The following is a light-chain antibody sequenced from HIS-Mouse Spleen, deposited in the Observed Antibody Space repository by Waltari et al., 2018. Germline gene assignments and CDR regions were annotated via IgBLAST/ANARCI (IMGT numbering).Light chain of an antibody. Sequence: DIVMTQSPDSLAVSLGERATINCKSSQSVLYSSDNKNYLACYQQKTGQPPKLLIYWASNRAAGVPDRFSGCGSGTDFTLTVSSLQAEDVAVYYCQQYYSTPLTFGGGTKVEIK. J-gene: IGKJ4*01. CDR2: WAS. CDR1: QSVLYSSDNKNY. V-gene: IGKV4-1*01. CDR3: QQYYSTPLT.